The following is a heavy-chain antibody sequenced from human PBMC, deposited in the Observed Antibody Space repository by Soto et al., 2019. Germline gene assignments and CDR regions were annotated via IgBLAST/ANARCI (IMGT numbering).Heavy chain of an antibody. J-gene: IGHJ4*02. V-gene: IGHV1-2*02. Sequence: ASVKVSCKASGYTFTGYYMHWVRQAPGQGLEWMGWIYPNSGGTNYAQKFQGRVTMTRDTSISTAYMELSRLRSDDTAVYYCERDGSNYEPTDYWGRGTLVTVSS. CDR2: IYPNSGGT. CDR1: GYTFTGYY. CDR3: ERDGSNYEPTDY. D-gene: IGHD4-4*01.